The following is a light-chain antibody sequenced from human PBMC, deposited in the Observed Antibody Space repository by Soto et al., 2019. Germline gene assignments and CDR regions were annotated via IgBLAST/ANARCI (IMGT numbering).Light chain of an antibody. CDR1: QSVLYSSNNKNY. J-gene: IGKJ2*01. V-gene: IGKV4-1*01. Sequence: DIVMTQSPDSLAVSLGERATINCKSSQSVLYSSNNKNYLAWYQQKPGQPPKLLIYWASTRESGVPDRFSGSGSGTDFTLTISSLQAEDVAVYYCQQYYNTPSYTFGQGTKREIK. CDR3: QQYYNTPSYT. CDR2: WAS.